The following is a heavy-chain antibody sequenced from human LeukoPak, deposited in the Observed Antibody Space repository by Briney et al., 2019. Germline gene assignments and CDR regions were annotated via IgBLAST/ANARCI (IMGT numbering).Heavy chain of an antibody. Sequence: ASVKVSCKASGYTFTSYGISWVRQAPGQGLEWMGWISAYNGNTNYAQKLQGRVTMTTDTSTSTAYMELRSLRSDDTAVYYCARLTGIAARPGWFDPWGQGTLVTVPS. CDR1: GYTFTSYG. D-gene: IGHD6-6*01. CDR3: ARLTGIAARPGWFDP. J-gene: IGHJ5*02. CDR2: ISAYNGNT. V-gene: IGHV1-18*01.